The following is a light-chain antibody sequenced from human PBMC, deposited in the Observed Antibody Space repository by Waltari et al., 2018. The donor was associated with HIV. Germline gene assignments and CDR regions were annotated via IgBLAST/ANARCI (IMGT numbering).Light chain of an antibody. CDR3: MQALQTRS. J-gene: IGKJ4*01. CDR1: ESLLHSNGYNF. V-gene: IGKV2-28*01. Sequence: EIAMTQSPLSLPVTPGEPASISCTSSESLLHSNGYNFLYWYLQRPRQSPQILIYLGSYRASGVPDRFNGRGSGTNFTLTINRVEGEDAGIYYCMQALQTRSFGEGTKGEIK. CDR2: LGS.